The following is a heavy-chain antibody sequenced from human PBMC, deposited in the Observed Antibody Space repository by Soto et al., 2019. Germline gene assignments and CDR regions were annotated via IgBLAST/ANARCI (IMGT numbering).Heavy chain of an antibody. Sequence: QVQLVQSGAEVKKPGSSVKVSCQASGGTFSTYTITWVRQAPGQGLEWLGRISPIIGIINYAQKFQGRVTISAEKFTGTAYMELTGLRSDDTAVYYCAGDPDSHYNDSHASSYPWGQGTLVTVSS. CDR1: GGTFSTYT. CDR2: ISPIIGII. CDR3: AGDPDSHYNDSHASSYP. V-gene: IGHV1-69*08. D-gene: IGHD4-4*01. J-gene: IGHJ5*02.